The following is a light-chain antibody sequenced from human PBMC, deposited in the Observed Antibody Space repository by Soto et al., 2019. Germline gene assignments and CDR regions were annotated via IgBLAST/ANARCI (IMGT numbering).Light chain of an antibody. CDR2: DNN. V-gene: IGLV1-51*01. CDR1: SSNIGNNY. J-gene: IGLJ2*01. CDR3: GTWDSSLSHVV. Sequence: QSVLTQPPSVSAAPGQKVTISCSGSSSNIGNNYVSWYQQLPGTAPKLLIYDNNKRPSGIPDRFSGSKSGTSATLGITGLQTGDEAHYYCGTWDSSLSHVVFGGGTKLTVL.